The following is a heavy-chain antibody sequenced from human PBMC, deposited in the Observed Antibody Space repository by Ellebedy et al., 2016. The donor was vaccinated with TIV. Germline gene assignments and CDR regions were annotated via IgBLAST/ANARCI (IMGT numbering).Heavy chain of an antibody. CDR3: AREAYSSGRAGTVDY. CDR1: GFTFSSSI. V-gene: IGHV3-30*04. CDR2: ISPDGRDK. J-gene: IGHJ4*02. Sequence: GESLKISCAASGFTFSSSILHWVRQAPGKGLEWVALISPDGRDKQYGASVKGRSTISRDDSRNTLYLQMDSLRTEDTALYYCAREAYSSGRAGTVDYWGQGTLVTVSS. D-gene: IGHD6-19*01.